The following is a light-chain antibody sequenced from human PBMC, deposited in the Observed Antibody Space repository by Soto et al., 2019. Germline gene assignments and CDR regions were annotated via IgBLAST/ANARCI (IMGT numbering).Light chain of an antibody. Sequence: QAVLTQPPSASGSPGQSVTISCTGTSSDVGGYNYVSWYQQHPGKAPKLMIYEVSKRPSGVPDRFSGSKSGHTASLTVSGLQAEDEADYYCSSYAGSNTWVFGGGTKLTVL. CDR3: SSYAGSNTWV. CDR2: EVS. CDR1: SSDVGGYNY. V-gene: IGLV2-8*01. J-gene: IGLJ3*02.